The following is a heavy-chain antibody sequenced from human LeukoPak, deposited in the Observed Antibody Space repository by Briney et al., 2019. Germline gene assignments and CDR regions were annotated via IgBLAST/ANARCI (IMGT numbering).Heavy chain of an antibody. CDR3: ARVGDYYGSGSYSGYFDY. V-gene: IGHV4-39*07. J-gene: IGHJ4*02. D-gene: IGHD3-10*01. Sequence: SETLSLACTVSGDSVNKRHYYWGWIRQPPGKGLQWIASIYYSGSTNYNPSLKSRVTISVDTSKNQFSLKLSSVTAADTAVYYCARVGDYYGSGSYSGYFDYWGQGTLVTVSS. CDR2: IYYSGST. CDR1: GDSVNKRHYY.